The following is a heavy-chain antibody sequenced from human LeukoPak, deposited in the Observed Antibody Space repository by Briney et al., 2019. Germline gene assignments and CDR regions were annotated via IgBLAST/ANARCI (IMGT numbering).Heavy chain of an antibody. CDR3: VRGGGVVAGTYDY. Sequence: GGSLRLSCAASGLAFTTSAMNWVRQAPGKGLEYVSAISNNGEDTYYADSVKGRFTISRDNSKNTLYLQMGSLRAGDMAVYYCVRGGGVVAGTYDYWGQGTLVTVSS. CDR1: GLAFTTSA. CDR2: ISNNGEDT. V-gene: IGHV3-64*02. J-gene: IGHJ4*02. D-gene: IGHD6-19*01.